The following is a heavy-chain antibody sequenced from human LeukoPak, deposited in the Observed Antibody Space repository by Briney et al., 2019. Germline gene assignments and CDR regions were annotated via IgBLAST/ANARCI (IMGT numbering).Heavy chain of an antibody. CDR1: GFTFSFAW. Sequence: GGSLRLSCVASGFTFSFAWMNWVRQAPGKGLEWVGRIKSKTDGETTEYAAPVKGRFTISRDDSKNTLYLQMNSLQTEDTAVYYCTTQPQPAAYFDYWGQGILVTVSS. J-gene: IGHJ4*02. CDR2: IKSKTDGETT. V-gene: IGHV3-15*01. CDR3: TTQPQPAAYFDY. D-gene: IGHD1-14*01.